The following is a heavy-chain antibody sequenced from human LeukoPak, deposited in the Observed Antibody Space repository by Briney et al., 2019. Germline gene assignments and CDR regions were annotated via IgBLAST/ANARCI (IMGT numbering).Heavy chain of an antibody. CDR1: GFTFDDYA. D-gene: IGHD4-17*01. CDR2: INWVGDTS. CDR3: AKDRQYGDYGGGDFFDS. Sequence: GGSLRLSCAASGFTFDDYAMHWVRQAPGKGLHWISSINWVGDTSSYADSVKGRFTVSRDNTKGSLYLQMHSLRSEDTALYYCAKDRQYGDYGGGDFFDSWGQGTLVTVSS. V-gene: IGHV3-43D*03. J-gene: IGHJ4*02.